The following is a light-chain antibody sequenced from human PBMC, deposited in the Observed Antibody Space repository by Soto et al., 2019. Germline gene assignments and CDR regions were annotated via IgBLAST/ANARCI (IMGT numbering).Light chain of an antibody. CDR1: SSDVGEENY. J-gene: IGLJ2*01. CDR2: EVS. V-gene: IGLV2-8*01. Sequence: QSVVTQPPSASGSPGQSVTITCSGTSSDVGEENYVSWYQQHPGKVPKLILYEVSKRPSGVPDRFSGSRSGNTASLTVSGLQAEDEADYYCSSFAGSPVVFGGGTQLTVI. CDR3: SSFAGSPVV.